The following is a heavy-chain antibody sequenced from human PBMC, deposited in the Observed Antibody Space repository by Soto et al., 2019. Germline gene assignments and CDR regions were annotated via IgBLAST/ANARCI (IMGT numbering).Heavy chain of an antibody. Sequence: ASVKVSCKASGYTFSGFYMHWVRQAPGQGLEWMGWINPNSGGTKSAEKFQGRVTMTRDTSISAAYMELSRLTSDDTAVYYCASAAVTGTAGLDFWGQGTQVTVSS. CDR3: ASAAVTGTAGLDF. J-gene: IGHJ4*02. CDR2: INPNSGGT. V-gene: IGHV1-2*02. CDR1: GYTFSGFY. D-gene: IGHD6-19*01.